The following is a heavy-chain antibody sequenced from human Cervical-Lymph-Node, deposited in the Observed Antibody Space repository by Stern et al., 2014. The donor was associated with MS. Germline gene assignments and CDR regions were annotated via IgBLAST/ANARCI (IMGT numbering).Heavy chain of an antibody. CDR3: VRDPYGYFDY. Sequence: VQLVESGGGVVQPGRSLRLSCAASGFTFSSYDIHWVRQAPGKGLEWVAVIRFDGGNKFYAESVKGRFTISRDNSKNTLYLQMNSLRDADTAVYYCVRDPYGYFDYWGRGTLVTVST. CDR2: IRFDGGNK. CDR1: GFTFSSYD. D-gene: IGHD3-10*01. V-gene: IGHV3-33*01. J-gene: IGHJ4*02.